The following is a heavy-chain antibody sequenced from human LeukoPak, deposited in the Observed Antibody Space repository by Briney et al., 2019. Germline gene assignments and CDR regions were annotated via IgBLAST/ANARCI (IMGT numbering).Heavy chain of an antibody. D-gene: IGHD6-19*01. J-gene: IGHJ4*02. Sequence: GGSLRLFCAASGFTFSSSEMNWVRQAPGKGLEWVSYISDSGSTIYYADSVKGRFTISRDNAKNSLYLQMNSLRAEDTAVYYCAREGRSSGWYFALDYWGQGTLVTVSS. V-gene: IGHV3-48*03. CDR2: ISDSGSTI. CDR1: GFTFSSSE. CDR3: AREGRSSGWYFALDY.